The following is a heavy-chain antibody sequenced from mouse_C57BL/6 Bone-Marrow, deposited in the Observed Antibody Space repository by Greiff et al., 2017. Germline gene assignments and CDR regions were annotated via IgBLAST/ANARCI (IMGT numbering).Heavy chain of an antibody. Sequence: LVESGPELVKPGASVKLSCKASGYTFTSYDINWVKQRPGQGLEWIGWIYPRDGSTKYNEKFKGKATLTVDPSSSTAYIELHSLTSEDSAVYFCARDYGSSYWYFDVWGTGTTVTVSS. CDR2: IYPRDGST. CDR1: GYTFTSYD. V-gene: IGHV1-85*01. CDR3: ARDYGSSYWYFDV. D-gene: IGHD1-1*01. J-gene: IGHJ1*03.